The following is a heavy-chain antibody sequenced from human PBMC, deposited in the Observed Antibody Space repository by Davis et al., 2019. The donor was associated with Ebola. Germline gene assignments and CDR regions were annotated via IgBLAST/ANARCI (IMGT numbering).Heavy chain of an antibody. Sequence: AASVKVSCKASGYTFTNYYMHWVRQAPGQGLEWMGWISAYNGKTNYAQNLQGRVTMTTDTSTNTAYMELRDLRSDDAALYYCARLAMVAAGCHDYWGQGSLVAVSS. J-gene: IGHJ4*02. CDR1: GYTFTNYY. CDR3: ARLAMVAAGCHDY. D-gene: IGHD5-18*01. CDR2: ISAYNGKT. V-gene: IGHV1-18*04.